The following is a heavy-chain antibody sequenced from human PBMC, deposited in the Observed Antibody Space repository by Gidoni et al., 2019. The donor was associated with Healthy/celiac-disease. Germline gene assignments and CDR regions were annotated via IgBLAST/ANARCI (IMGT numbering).Heavy chain of an antibody. D-gene: IGHD5-12*01. V-gene: IGHV4-34*01. CDR1: GGSFSGYY. CDR2: INHSGST. CDR3: ARARGYKAFDI. Sequence: QVQLQQWGAGLLKPSETLSLTCAVYGGSFSGYYWSWIRQPPGKGLEWIGEINHSGSTNYNPSLKSRVTISVDTSKNQFSLKLSSVTAADTAVYYCARARGYKAFDIWGQGTMVTVSS. J-gene: IGHJ3*02.